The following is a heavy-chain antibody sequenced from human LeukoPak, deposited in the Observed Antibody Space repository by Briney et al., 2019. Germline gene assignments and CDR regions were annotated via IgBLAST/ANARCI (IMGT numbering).Heavy chain of an antibody. V-gene: IGHV1-69*06. CDR3: ARADYGSGSYGPHAPHY. CDR1: GGTFSSYA. J-gene: IGHJ4*02. Sequence: SVKVSCKASGGTFSSYAISWVRQAPGQGLEWMGGIIPIFGTANYAQKFQGRVTITADKSTSTAYMELSGLRSEDTAVYYCARADYGSGSYGPHAPHYWGQGTLVTVSS. CDR2: IIPIFGTA. D-gene: IGHD3-10*01.